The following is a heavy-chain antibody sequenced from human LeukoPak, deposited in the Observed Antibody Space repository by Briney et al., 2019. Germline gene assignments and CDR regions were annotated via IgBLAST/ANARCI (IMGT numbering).Heavy chain of an antibody. CDR3: VRGYSFGPYGMDV. V-gene: IGHV3-64D*09. Sequence: GRSLRLSCAASGFTFSSYAMHWVRQAPGKGLEYVSAISDSGGSPYYADSVKGRFTISRDNSKNTLYLQMSSLRAEDTAVYFCVRGYSFGPYGMDVWGQGTTVTVSS. CDR1: GFTFSSYA. J-gene: IGHJ6*02. D-gene: IGHD2-15*01. CDR2: ISDSGGSP.